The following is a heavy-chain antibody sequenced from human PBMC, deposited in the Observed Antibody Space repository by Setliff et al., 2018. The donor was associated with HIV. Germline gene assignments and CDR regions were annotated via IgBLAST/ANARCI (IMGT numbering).Heavy chain of an antibody. V-gene: IGHV4-39*07. CDR2: IYYSGNT. J-gene: IGHJ4*02. CDR3: AREIYGGNSRPFDY. Sequence: PSETLSLTCTVSGVSTSSTSHYWGWIRQPPGKGLEWIGTIYYSGNTYYNPSLKSRVTISVDTSKNQLSLKLSSVTAADTAVYYCAREIYGGNSRPFDYWGQGTLVTVSS. D-gene: IGHD4-17*01. CDR1: GVSTSSTSHY.